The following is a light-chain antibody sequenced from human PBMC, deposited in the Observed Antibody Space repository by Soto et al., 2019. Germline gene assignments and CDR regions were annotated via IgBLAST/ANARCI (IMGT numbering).Light chain of an antibody. CDR3: QQTYSPPAT. CDR2: EAS. J-gene: IGKJ1*01. Sequence: EIRMTNSPSSPSPSVGDRVTFGCRASQSIDTHLNWYQQHPGKAPNALIYEASNLQSGVPSRFSGSGSGTDFTLTISGLQPDDSATYYCQQTYSPPATFGQGTKVDIK. CDR1: QSIDTH. V-gene: IGKV1-39*01.